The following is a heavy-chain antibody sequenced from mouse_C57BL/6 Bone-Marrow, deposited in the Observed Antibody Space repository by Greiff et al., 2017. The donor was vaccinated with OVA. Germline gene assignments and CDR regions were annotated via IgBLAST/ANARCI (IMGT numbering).Heavy chain of an antibody. CDR1: GYTFTSYW. J-gene: IGHJ2*01. Sequence: QVQLKESGAELVMPGASVKLSCKASGYTFTSYWMHWVKQRPGQGLEWIGEIDPSDSYTNYNQKFKGKSTLTVDKSSSTAYMQLSSLTSEDSAVYYCAVVLDYWGQGTTLTVSS. CDR3: AVVLDY. D-gene: IGHD1-1*01. CDR2: IDPSDSYT. V-gene: IGHV1-69*01.